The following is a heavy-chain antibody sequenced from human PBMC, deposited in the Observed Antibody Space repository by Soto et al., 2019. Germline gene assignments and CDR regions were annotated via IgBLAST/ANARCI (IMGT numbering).Heavy chain of an antibody. CDR1: GFTFSSYA. Sequence: PGGSLRLSCAASGFTFSSYAMSWVRQAPGKGPEWVSGISGSGGSTYYADSVKGRFTISRDNSKNTLYMQMNSLRAEDTAVYYCAKDRTAVTPNAFDIWGQGTMDTVSS. CDR3: AKDRTAVTPNAFDI. J-gene: IGHJ3*02. V-gene: IGHV3-23*01. D-gene: IGHD4-17*01. CDR2: ISGSGGST.